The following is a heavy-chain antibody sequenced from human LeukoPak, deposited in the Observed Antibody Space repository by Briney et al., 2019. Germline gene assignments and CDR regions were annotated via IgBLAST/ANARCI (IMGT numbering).Heavy chain of an antibody. CDR3: ARARPYSSSWYNYYGLDV. Sequence: GGSLRLSCAASGFTLSSYAMHWVRQAPGKGLEWVAVILFDGTNKYYADSVKGRFTISRDNSKNTLYLQMNSLRAEDTAVYYCARARPYSSSWYNYYGLDVWGQGTTVTVSS. V-gene: IGHV3-30-3*01. CDR2: ILFDGTNK. CDR1: GFTLSSYA. J-gene: IGHJ6*02. D-gene: IGHD6-13*01.